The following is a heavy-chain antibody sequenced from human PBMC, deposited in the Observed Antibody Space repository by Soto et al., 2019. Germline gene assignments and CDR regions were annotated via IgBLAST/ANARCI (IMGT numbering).Heavy chain of an antibody. D-gene: IGHD3-10*01. Sequence: PGGSLRLSCAASGFTFSSYAMSWVRQAPGKGLEWVSYISSSGSTIYYADSVKGRFTISRDNAKNSLYLQMNSLRAEDTAVYYCAREVRGWYFDLWGRGTLVTVSS. CDR2: ISSSGSTI. V-gene: IGHV3-48*04. J-gene: IGHJ2*01. CDR3: AREVRGWYFDL. CDR1: GFTFSSYA.